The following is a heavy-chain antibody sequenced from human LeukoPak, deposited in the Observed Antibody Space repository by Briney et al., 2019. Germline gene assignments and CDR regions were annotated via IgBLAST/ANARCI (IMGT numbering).Heavy chain of an antibody. CDR3: AKDKAEYYYDSSGYYYLDY. D-gene: IGHD3-22*01. Sequence: PGGSLRLSCAASGLTFSSYAMNWVRQAPGKGLEWVSGISGSGGSTYYADSVKGRFTVSRDSSKNTLYLQMDSLRAEDTAVYYCAKDKAEYYYDSSGYYYLDYWGQGTLVTVSS. CDR2: ISGSGGST. J-gene: IGHJ4*02. V-gene: IGHV3-23*01. CDR1: GLTFSSYA.